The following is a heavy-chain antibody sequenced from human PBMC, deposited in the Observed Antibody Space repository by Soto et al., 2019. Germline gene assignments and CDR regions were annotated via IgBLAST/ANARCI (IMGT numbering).Heavy chain of an antibody. V-gene: IGHV4-39*01. CDR1: GGSISSSSYY. CDR3: AGQEDWIAAAAA. J-gene: IGHJ5*02. Sequence: SETRSLTCTVSGGSISSSSYYWGWIRQPPGKGLEGIGSIYYSGSTYYNPSLKSRVTISVDTSKNQFSLKLSSVTAADTAVYYCAGQEDWIAAAAAWGQGTLVTVSS. CDR2: IYYSGST. D-gene: IGHD6-13*01.